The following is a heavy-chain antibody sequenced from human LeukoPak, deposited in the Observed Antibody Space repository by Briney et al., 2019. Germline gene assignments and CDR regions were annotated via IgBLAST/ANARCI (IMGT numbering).Heavy chain of an antibody. CDR2: INPNSGGT. D-gene: IGHD1-26*01. Sequence: ASVKVSCKASGYTFTGYYMHRVRQAPGQGLEWMGWINPNSGGTNYAQKFQGRVTMTRDTSISTAYMELSRLRSDDTAVYYCARIVGANPLDFDYWGQGTLVTVSS. CDR1: GYTFTGYY. J-gene: IGHJ4*02. V-gene: IGHV1-2*02. CDR3: ARIVGANPLDFDY.